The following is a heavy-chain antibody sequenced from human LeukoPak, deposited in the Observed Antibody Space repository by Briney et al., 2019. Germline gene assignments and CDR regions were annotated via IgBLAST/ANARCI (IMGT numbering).Heavy chain of an antibody. D-gene: IGHD2-21*02. CDR1: GGSFSGYY. V-gene: IGHV4-34*01. CDR3: AITYCGGDCYRGDYDAFDI. CDR2: INHSGST. Sequence: PSETLSLTCAVYGGSFSGYYWSWIRQPPGKGLEWIGEINHSGSTNYNPSLKSRVTIPVDTSKNQFSLKLRSVTAADTAVYYCAITYCGGDCYRGDYDAFDIWGQGTMVTVSS. J-gene: IGHJ3*02.